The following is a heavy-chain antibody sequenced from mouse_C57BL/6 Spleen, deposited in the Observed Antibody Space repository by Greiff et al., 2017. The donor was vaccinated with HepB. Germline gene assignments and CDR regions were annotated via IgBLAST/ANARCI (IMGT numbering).Heavy chain of an antibody. D-gene: IGHD1-1*02. V-gene: IGHV1-22*01. CDR2: INPNNGGT. CDR3: ARNYGRAMDY. Sequence: EVKLQESGPELVKPGASVKMSCKASGYTFTDYNMHWVKQSHGKSLEWIGYINPNNGGTSYNQKFKGKATLTVNKSSSTAYMELRSLTSEDSAVYYCARNYGRAMDYWGQGTSVTVSS. CDR1: GYTFTDYN. J-gene: IGHJ4*01.